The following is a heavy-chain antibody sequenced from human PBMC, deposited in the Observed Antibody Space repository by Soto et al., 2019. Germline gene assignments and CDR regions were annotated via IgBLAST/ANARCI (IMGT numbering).Heavy chain of an antibody. Sequence: QVQLQESGPGLVKPSETLSLTCTVSGGSVSSYKWNWIRQPPGKGLEWIGYIFNTGRTDFNPSLMSRVTLSLDPSKNLFSLSLRSVTAADTAVYYCARLYHESSDYYYSDYWGQGTLVTVSS. J-gene: IGHJ4*02. CDR3: ARLYHESSDYYYSDY. D-gene: IGHD3-22*01. V-gene: IGHV4-4*08. CDR1: GGSVSSYK. CDR2: IFNTGRT.